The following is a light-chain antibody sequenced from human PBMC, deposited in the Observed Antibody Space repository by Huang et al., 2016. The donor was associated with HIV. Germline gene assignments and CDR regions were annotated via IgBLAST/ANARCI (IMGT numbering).Light chain of an antibody. J-gene: IGKJ1*01. CDR3: QQYNNWPPWT. CDR1: QSVNNK. Sequence: EVVMTQSPVTLSVSPGERATFSCRASQSVNNKLAWFQQKPGQAPRLLIHDASIRATGIPDRCSGSGSGTEFTLTISSLQSEDFAVYYCQQYNNWPPWTFGQGTKVEIK. CDR2: DAS. V-gene: IGKV3-15*01.